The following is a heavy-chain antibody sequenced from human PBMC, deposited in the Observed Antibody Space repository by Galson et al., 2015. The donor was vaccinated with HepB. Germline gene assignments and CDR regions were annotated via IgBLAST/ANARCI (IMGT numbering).Heavy chain of an antibody. CDR2: ISYDGSNK. J-gene: IGHJ4*02. CDR1: GFTFSNYA. V-gene: IGHV3-30-3*01. D-gene: IGHD3-10*01. Sequence: SLRLSCAASGFTFSNYAMHWVRQAPGKGLEWVAVISYDGSNKYYADSVKGRFTISRDNSKNTLYLQMNSLRAEDTAVYYCARDRLLWFGEFTFDYWGQGTLVTVSS. CDR3: ARDRLLWFGEFTFDY.